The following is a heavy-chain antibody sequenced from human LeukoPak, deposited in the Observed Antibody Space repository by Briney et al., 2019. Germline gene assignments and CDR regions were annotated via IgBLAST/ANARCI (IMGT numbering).Heavy chain of an antibody. J-gene: IGHJ4*02. CDR1: GFTFSSYG. V-gene: IGHV3-33*08. CDR3: ARSGDY. D-gene: IGHD3-10*01. Sequence: GGSLRLSCAASGFTFSSYGMHWVRQAPGKGLDWVAFIHHDGINKYYADSVRGRFTISRDTSKNTLYLQMNSLRVEDTAVYYCARSGDYWGQGTLVTVSS. CDR2: IHHDGINK.